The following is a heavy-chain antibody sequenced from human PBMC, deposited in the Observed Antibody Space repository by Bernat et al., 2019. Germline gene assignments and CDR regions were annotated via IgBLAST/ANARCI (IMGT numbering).Heavy chain of an antibody. D-gene: IGHD4-17*01. CDR3: AWMTTVTSIDR. J-gene: IGHJ4*02. Sequence: EVQLVESGGGFVKPGGSLRLSCAASGFTFSDAWMSWVRQAPGKGLEWVGRIKSKPSGGTIDYAAPVKGRFTISREDSKNTLYLQMNSLKTEDTAVYYCAWMTTVTSIDRWGQGTLVTVSS. V-gene: IGHV3-15*01. CDR2: IKSKPSGGTI. CDR1: GFTFSDAW.